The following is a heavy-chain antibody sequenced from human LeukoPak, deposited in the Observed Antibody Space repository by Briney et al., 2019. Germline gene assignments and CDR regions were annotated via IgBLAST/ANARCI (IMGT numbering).Heavy chain of an antibody. CDR3: ARERPGEDTFDT. CDR1: GFTFSSYE. Sequence: GGSLRLPCAASGFTFSSYEMNWVRQAPGKGLGWVSFISSSGNTIYYADSVKGRFIISRDNAKNSLYLQMNSLRTEDTAVYYCARERPGEDTFDTWGQGTMVTVSS. D-gene: IGHD7-27*01. J-gene: IGHJ3*02. V-gene: IGHV3-48*03. CDR2: ISSSGNTI.